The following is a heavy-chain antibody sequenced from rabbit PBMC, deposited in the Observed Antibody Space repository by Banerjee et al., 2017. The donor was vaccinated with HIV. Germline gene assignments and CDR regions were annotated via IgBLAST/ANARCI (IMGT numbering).Heavy chain of an antibody. CDR2: TYVGSSGST. Sequence: QEQLEESGGDLVKPGAFLTLTCTASGFSLSIYEMCWVRQAPGKGLEWIACTYVGSSGSTYYANWAKGRFTISKTSSTTVTLQMTSLTAADTATYFCARDRDTGSVYYFDLWGQGTLVTVS. J-gene: IGHJ4*01. CDR3: ARDRDTGSVYYFDL. CDR1: GFSLSIYE. V-gene: IGHV1S45*01. D-gene: IGHD8-1*01.